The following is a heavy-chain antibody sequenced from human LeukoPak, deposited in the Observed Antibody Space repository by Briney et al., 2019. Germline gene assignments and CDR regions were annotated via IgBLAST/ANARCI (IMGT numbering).Heavy chain of an antibody. V-gene: IGHV3-30*18. CDR3: AKEMGYSSSWAQNYYYGMDV. D-gene: IGHD6-13*01. CDR2: ISYDGSNK. J-gene: IGHJ6*02. CDR1: GFTFSSYG. Sequence: GGSLRLSCAASGFTFSSYGMHWVRQAPGKGLEWVAVISYDGSNKYYADSVKGRFTISRDNSKNTLYLQMNSLRAEDTAVYYCAKEMGYSSSWAQNYYYGMDVWGQGTTVTVSS.